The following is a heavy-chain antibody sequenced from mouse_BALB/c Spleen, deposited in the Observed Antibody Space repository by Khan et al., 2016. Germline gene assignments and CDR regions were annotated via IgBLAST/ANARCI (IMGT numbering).Heavy chain of an antibody. CDR2: IRNKANHHAT. CDR1: GFTFSDAW. V-gene: IGHV6-6*01. J-gene: IGHJ3*01. CDR3: TRRPDLPFDY. Sequence: EVKLEVSGGGLVQPGGSMKLSCAASGFTFSDAWMDWVRQSPEKGLEWVAEIRNKANHHATYYAESVKGRFSISRDDSKGTVYLQMTNLRPEDTAIYFCTRRPDLPFDYWGQGTLVTVSA.